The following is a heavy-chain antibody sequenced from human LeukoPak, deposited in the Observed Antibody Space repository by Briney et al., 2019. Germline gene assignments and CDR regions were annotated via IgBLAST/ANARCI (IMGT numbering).Heavy chain of an antibody. J-gene: IGHJ5*02. V-gene: IGHV4-59*08. CDR3: ARSPVVRAVDWFDP. CDR2: IYYSGST. D-gene: IGHD4-23*01. Sequence: SETLSLTCSVSGGSISSYYWSWIRQPPGKGLEWIGYIYYSGSTNYNPSLKSRVTISLDASKNQFSLKLGSVTAADTAVYYCARSPVVRAVDWFDPWGQGTLVTVSS. CDR1: GGSISSYY.